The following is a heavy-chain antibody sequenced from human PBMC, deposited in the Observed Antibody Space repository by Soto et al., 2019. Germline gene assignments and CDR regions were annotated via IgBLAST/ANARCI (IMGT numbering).Heavy chain of an antibody. J-gene: IGHJ5*02. Sequence: PVGSLRLSCAASGFTFSSYGMHWVRQAPGKGLEWVAVISYDGSNKYYADSVKGRFTISRDNSKNTLYLQMNSLRAEDTAVYYCAKDSSWLYNWFDPWGQGTLVTVSS. CDR2: ISYDGSNK. CDR3: AKDSSWLYNWFDP. V-gene: IGHV3-30*18. CDR1: GFTFSSYG. D-gene: IGHD6-13*01.